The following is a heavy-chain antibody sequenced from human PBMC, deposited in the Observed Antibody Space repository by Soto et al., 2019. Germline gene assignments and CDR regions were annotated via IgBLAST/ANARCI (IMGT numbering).Heavy chain of an antibody. D-gene: IGHD2-15*01. CDR2: IDPSGGGT. V-gene: IGHV1-46*01. CDR3: ARDRVDCSGGNCWRSVEDT. Sequence: QVQLVQSGAELKKPGASVKVSCKASGYTFTNYYMHWVRQAPGQGLEWMGIIDPSGGGTSYAQKFQGRLTMTRDTSTSTVYMELSSLKAEDTAVYYSARDRVDCSGGNCWRSVEDTWGQGTLVTVSS. CDR1: GYTFTNYY. J-gene: IGHJ5*02.